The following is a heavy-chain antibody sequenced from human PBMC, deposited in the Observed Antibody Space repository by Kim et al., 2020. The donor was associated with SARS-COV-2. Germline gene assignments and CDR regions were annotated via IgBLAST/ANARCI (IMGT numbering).Heavy chain of an antibody. J-gene: IGHJ6*02. D-gene: IGHD2-2*01. CDR2: ISAYNGNT. Sequence: ASVKVSCKASGYTFTSYGISWVRQAPGQGLEWMGWISAYNGNTNYAQKLQGRVTMTTDTSTSTAYMELRSLRSDDTAVYYCARDFVAVPAAISGLYYYYYGMDVWGQGTTVTVSS. CDR1: GYTFTSYG. V-gene: IGHV1-18*04. CDR3: ARDFVAVPAAISGLYYYYYGMDV.